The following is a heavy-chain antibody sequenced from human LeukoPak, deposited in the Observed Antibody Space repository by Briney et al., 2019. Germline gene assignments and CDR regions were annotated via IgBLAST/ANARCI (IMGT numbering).Heavy chain of an antibody. D-gene: IGHD4-17*01. J-gene: IGHJ4*02. CDR2: ISSSGSTI. V-gene: IGHV3-11*01. Sequence: GGSLRLSCAASGFTFSDYYMSWIRQAPGKGLEWVSYISSSGSTIYYADSVKGRFTISRDNAKNSLYLQMNSLRAEDTAVYYCARAKYGDYSVYYFDYWGQGTLVTVSS. CDR3: ARAKYGDYSVYYFDY. CDR1: GFTFSDYY.